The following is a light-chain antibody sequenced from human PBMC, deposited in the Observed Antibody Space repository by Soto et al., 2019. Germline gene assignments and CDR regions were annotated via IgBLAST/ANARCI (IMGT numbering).Light chain of an antibody. Sequence: EIVMTQSPATLSVSPGERATLSCRASQSVSSNLAWYQQKPGQAPRLLIYGASTRATGIPARFSGSGSGTEFTLTISSLPSEDFAVYDCQQYNNWPRTFGKGTKVEIK. CDR3: QQYNNWPRT. CDR1: QSVSSN. V-gene: IGKV3-15*01. J-gene: IGKJ1*01. CDR2: GAS.